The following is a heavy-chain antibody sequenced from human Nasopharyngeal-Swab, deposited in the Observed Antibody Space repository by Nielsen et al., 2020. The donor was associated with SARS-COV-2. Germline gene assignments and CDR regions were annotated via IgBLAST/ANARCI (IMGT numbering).Heavy chain of an antibody. Sequence: AGSLRLSCAASDFTFSRYGMHFVRQAPGKGLAWIALISYNGRVKYHADSVKGRFTISRDNSKNTLYLQMNSLKAEDTAVYYCAKSSHGDVYPFDYWGQGTLVTVSS. J-gene: IGHJ4*02. CDR3: AKSSHGDVYPFDY. V-gene: IGHV3-30*18. CDR2: ISYNGRVK. D-gene: IGHD4-17*01. CDR1: DFTFSRYG.